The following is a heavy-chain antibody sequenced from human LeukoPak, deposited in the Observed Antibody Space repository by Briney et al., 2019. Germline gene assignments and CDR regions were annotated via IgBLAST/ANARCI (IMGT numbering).Heavy chain of an antibody. CDR3: AKTFFYGSGTYLPFDC. J-gene: IGHJ4*02. CDR2: TTDTGGAT. V-gene: IGHV3-23*01. CDR1: GFTFSTYA. D-gene: IGHD3-10*01. Sequence: PGGSLRLSCAASGFTFSTYAMSWVRQAPGKGLEWFSSTTDTGGATYYAGSVKGRFTISRDNSKNTLYLEMHSLRAEDTAIYYCAKTFFYGSGTYLPFDCWGQGTLVTVSS.